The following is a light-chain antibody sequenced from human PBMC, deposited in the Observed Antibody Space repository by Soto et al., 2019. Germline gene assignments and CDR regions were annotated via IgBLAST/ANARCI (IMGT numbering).Light chain of an antibody. CDR1: QSISSY. CDR2: AAS. V-gene: IGKV1-39*01. J-gene: IGKJ4*01. Sequence: DIQMTQSPSILSASVGDSVTITCRASQSISSYLNWYQQKPGKAPKLLIYAASSLQSGVPSRFSGSGSGTDFTLTISSLQPEDFATYYCQQSYSTPLTFGGGTKVDNK. CDR3: QQSYSTPLT.